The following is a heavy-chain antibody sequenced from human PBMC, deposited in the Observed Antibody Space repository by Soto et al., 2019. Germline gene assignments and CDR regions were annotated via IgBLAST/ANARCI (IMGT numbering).Heavy chain of an antibody. CDR2: IYPGDSDT. J-gene: IGHJ3*01. CDR1: GDRFAGYW. V-gene: IGHV5-51*01. D-gene: IGHD3-10*01. CDR3: ARITGVRGVFDGFNV. Sequence: XDSLKVTWQCSGDRFAGYWIGWVRQMPGKGLDWMGVIYPGDSDTRYSPSFHGQVTISADKSISTAYLQWSSLKASDTAMYFCARITGVRGVFDGFNVWGQGTMVTVSS.